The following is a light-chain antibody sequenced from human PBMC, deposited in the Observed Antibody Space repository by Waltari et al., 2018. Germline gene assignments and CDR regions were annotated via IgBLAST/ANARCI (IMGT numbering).Light chain of an antibody. CDR3: QHYNNWPRT. Sequence: EIVMMQSPDTLSVSPGDRATLSCRASQNVNRNLAWYQKKRGQAPRLLISGASARAAGITPRFSGGGSGTEFTLTISSLQSEDFAVYYCQHYNNWPRTFGQGTKVEIK. J-gene: IGKJ1*01. V-gene: IGKV3-15*01. CDR1: QNVNRN. CDR2: GAS.